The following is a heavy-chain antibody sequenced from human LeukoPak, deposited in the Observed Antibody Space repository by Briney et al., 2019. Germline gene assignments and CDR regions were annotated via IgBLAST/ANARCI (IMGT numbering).Heavy chain of an antibody. D-gene: IGHD6-13*01. CDR3: ATQSGYTHY. V-gene: IGHV3-23*01. Sequence: GALRLSCAASGFTFSSYAMSWIRQAPGKGLEWVSAISGSGGSTYYADSVKGRFTISRDNSKNTLYLQMNSLRAEDTAVYYCATQSGYTHYWGQGTLVTVSS. CDR1: GFTFSSYA. J-gene: IGHJ4*02. CDR2: ISGSGGST.